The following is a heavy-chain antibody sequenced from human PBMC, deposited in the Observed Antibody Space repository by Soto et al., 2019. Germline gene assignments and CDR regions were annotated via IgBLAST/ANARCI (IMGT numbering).Heavy chain of an antibody. CDR1: GYSFTSYW. Sequence: PGESLKISCKGSGYSFTSYWIGWVRQMPGKGLEWMGIIYPSDSDTRYSPSLQGQVTISVDKSISTAYLQWSSLKASDTAMYYWARGGNSALNWLAPWGQETLVTVPS. V-gene: IGHV5-51*01. CDR2: IYPSDSDT. J-gene: IGHJ5*02. CDR3: ARGGNSALNWLAP. D-gene: IGHD5-12*01.